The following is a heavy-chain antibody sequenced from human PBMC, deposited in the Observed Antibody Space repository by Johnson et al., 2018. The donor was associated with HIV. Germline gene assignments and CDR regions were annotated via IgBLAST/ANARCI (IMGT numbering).Heavy chain of an antibody. D-gene: IGHD3-16*01. CDR3: AKDGAWGADAFDI. CDR2: IRYDGSNK. CDR1: GFTFSSYG. V-gene: IGHV3-30*02. J-gene: IGHJ3*02. Sequence: QLVESGGGVVQPGGSLRLSCAASGFTFSSYGMHWVRQAPGKGLEWVAFIRYDGSNKYYADSVKGRFTISRDNYKNPLYLKLNSLRAEDTAVYYCAKDGAWGADAFDIWGQGTMVTVSS.